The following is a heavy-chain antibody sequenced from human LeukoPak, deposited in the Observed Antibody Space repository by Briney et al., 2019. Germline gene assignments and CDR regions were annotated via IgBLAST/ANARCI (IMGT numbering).Heavy chain of an antibody. D-gene: IGHD2-15*01. V-gene: IGHV1-69*04. Sequence: SVKVSCKASGGTFSSYAISWVRQAPGQGLEWMGRIIPIFGIANYAQKFQGRVTITADKSTSTAYMELRSLRSEDTAVYYCARVRGGGPDAFDIWGQGTMVTVSS. CDR1: GGTFSSYA. CDR2: IIPIFGIA. J-gene: IGHJ3*02. CDR3: ARVRGGGPDAFDI.